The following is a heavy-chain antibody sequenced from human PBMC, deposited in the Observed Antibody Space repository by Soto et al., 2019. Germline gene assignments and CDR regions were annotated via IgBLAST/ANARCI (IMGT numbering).Heavy chain of an antibody. CDR1: GRTFSSYA. J-gene: IGHJ5*02. D-gene: IGHD6-6*01. CDR3: ARASAVRSSIAARLRWFAP. CDR2: IIPIFGTA. V-gene: IGHV1-69*06. Sequence: QVQLVQSGAEVKKPGVSLKVSCKASGRTFSSYAISWVRQAPGQGLEWMGGIIPIFGTANYAQKFQGSVTITADNSTSTAYMELSRLRSEDTAVYYCARASAVRSSIAARLRWFAPWGQGTLVTVS.